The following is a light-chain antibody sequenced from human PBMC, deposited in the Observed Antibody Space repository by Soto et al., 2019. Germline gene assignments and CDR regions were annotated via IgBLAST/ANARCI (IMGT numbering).Light chain of an antibody. J-gene: IGKJ5*01. V-gene: IGKV3-20*01. Sequence: EIVLTQSPGTLSFSPGARPTLSFRASQNVDTNYLAWYQQKPGQAPRIILFGASGRATGIPARLSGSGSGTAFTPTISRLEHADFALYYCQQYGRSDPITFGQGTRMDIK. CDR3: QQYGRSDPIT. CDR1: QNVDTNY. CDR2: GAS.